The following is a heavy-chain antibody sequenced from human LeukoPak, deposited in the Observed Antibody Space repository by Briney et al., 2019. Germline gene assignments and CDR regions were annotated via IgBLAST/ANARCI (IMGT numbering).Heavy chain of an antibody. CDR3: AGHLDYDSSGYRLTDYYMDV. CDR1: GGSISSYY. Sequence: SETLSLTCTVSGGSISSYYWSWIRQPPGKGLEWIGYIYYSGSTNYNPSLKSRVTISVDTSKNQFSLKLSSVTAADTAVYYCAGHLDYDSSGYRLTDYYMDVWGKGTTVTVSS. CDR2: IYYSGST. J-gene: IGHJ6*03. V-gene: IGHV4-59*08. D-gene: IGHD3-22*01.